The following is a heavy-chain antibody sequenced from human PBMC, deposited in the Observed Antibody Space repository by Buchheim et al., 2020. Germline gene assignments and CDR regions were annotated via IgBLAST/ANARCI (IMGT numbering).Heavy chain of an antibody. D-gene: IGHD6-19*01. J-gene: IGHJ5*01. CDR1: GFTFSNYA. V-gene: IGHV3-23*01. CDR2: VTHNGGST. CDR3: AKDWAGVAWGS. Sequence: EVQLLESGGGLVQPGGSLRLSCAASGFTFSNYAMSWVRQAPGKGLEWVSTVTHNGGSTYYADSVKGRFTISRDNSKNTLYMQRDSRGGEHAAIYYCAKDWAGVAWGSWGQGT.